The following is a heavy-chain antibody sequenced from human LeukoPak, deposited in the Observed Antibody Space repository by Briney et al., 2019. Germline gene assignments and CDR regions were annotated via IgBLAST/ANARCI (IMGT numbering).Heavy chain of an antibody. V-gene: IGHV4-38-2*01. D-gene: IGHD3-10*01. CDR3: ASLGFGELSY. CDR1: GYSISSGYY. Sequence: SETLSLTCAVSGYSISSGYYWGWIRQPPGKGLEWIGSIYHSGSTYYNPSLKSRVTISVDTSKNQFSLKLSSVTAADTAVYYCASLGFGELSYWGQGTLVTVSS. J-gene: IGHJ4*02. CDR2: IYHSGST.